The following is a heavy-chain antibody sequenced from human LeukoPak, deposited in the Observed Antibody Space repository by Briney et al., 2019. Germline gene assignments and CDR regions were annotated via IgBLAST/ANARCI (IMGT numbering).Heavy chain of an antibody. CDR1: GYTFTGYY. CDR3: ARDHISSSGWYDAADY. J-gene: IGHJ4*02. CDR2: INPNSGGT. D-gene: IGHD6-19*01. V-gene: IGHV1-2*02. Sequence: AASVKVSCKASGYTFTGYYMHWVRQAPGQGLECMGWINPNSGGTNYAQKFQGRVTMTRDTSISTAYMELSRLRSDDTAVYYCARDHISSSGWYDAADYWGQGTLVTVSS.